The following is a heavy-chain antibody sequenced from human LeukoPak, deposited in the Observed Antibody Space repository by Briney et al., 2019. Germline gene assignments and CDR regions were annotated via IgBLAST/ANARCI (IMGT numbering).Heavy chain of an antibody. CDR1: GFSVSDHY. J-gene: IGHJ3*02. CDR2: IYSGGDT. Sequence: GGSLRLSCAASGFSVSDHYMSWVRQAPGKGLEWVSVIYSGGDTYYADSVKGRFTISRDNSKNTLYLQMNSLRAEDTAVYYCARDRTAAGTWFDAFDIWGQGTMVTVSS. V-gene: IGHV3-53*01. CDR3: ARDRTAAGTWFDAFDI. D-gene: IGHD6-13*01.